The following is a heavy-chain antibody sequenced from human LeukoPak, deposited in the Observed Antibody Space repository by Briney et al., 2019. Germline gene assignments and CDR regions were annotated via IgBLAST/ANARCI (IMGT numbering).Heavy chain of an antibody. V-gene: IGHV4-34*01. J-gene: IGHJ6*03. Sequence: PSETLSLTCAVYGGSFSGYYWSWIRQPPGKGLEWIGEINHSGSTNYNPSLKSRVTISVDTSKNQFSLKLSSVTAADTAVYYCARGGDYGDYKRSKKPPFYYYYYYMDVWGKGTTVTVSS. CDR2: INHSGST. CDR1: GGSFSGYY. D-gene: IGHD4-17*01. CDR3: ARGGDYGDYKRSKKPPFYYYYYYMDV.